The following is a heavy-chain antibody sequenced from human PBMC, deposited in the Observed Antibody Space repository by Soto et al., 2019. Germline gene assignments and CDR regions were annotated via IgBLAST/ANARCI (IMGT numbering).Heavy chain of an antibody. V-gene: IGHV4-39*01. J-gene: IGHJ4*02. CDR2: IYYSRSL. D-gene: IGHD1-26*01. CDR3: ARRVGRGYLCY. Sequence: QLQLQESGPGLVKPSETLSLTCTVSGGSISSSSYYWGWIRQPPGKGLEWIGSIYYSRSLYYKPSLKSQVTMSVDTSKNQFSLKLGSVTAADTAVYYCARRVGRGYLCYWCQGTLVTVSA. CDR1: GGSISSSSYY.